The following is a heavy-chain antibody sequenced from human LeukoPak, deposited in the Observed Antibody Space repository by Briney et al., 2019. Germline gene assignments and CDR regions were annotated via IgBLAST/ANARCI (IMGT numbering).Heavy chain of an antibody. CDR3: ARAGGDIKKFQH. CDR1: GGTFSSYA. D-gene: IGHD2-21*01. J-gene: IGHJ1*01. CDR2: IIPILSIA. Sequence: ASVKVSCKASGGTFSSYAISWVRQAPGQGLEWMGRIIPILSIANYAQKFQGRVTITADKSTSTAYMELSSLRSEDTAVYYCARAGGDIKKFQHWGQGTLVTVSS. V-gene: IGHV1-69*04.